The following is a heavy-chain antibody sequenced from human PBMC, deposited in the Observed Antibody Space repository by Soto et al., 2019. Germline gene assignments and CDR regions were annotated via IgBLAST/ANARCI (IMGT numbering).Heavy chain of an antibody. CDR1: GGSFSGYY. V-gene: IGHV4-34*01. CDR3: ARPGIAAAGLDAFDI. D-gene: IGHD6-13*01. Sequence: TSETLSLTCAVYGGSFSGYYWSWIRQPPGKGLEWIGEINHSGSTNYNPSLKSRVTISVDTSKNQFSLKLSSVTAADTAVYYCARPGIAAAGLDAFDIWGQGTMVTVSS. CDR2: INHSGST. J-gene: IGHJ3*02.